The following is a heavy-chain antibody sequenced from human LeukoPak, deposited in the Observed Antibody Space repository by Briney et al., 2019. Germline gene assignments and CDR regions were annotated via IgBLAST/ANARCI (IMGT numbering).Heavy chain of an antibody. V-gene: IGHV4-4*07. J-gene: IGHJ3*02. Sequence: SETLSLTCTVSGGSISSYYWSWIRQPAGKGLEWIGRIYTSGSTNYNPSLKSRVTISVDTSKNQFSLKLSSVTAADTAVYYCARVDHYDFWSGYNSYAFDIWGQGTMVTVSS. D-gene: IGHD3-3*01. CDR3: ARVDHYDFWSGYNSYAFDI. CDR2: IYTSGST. CDR1: GGSISSYY.